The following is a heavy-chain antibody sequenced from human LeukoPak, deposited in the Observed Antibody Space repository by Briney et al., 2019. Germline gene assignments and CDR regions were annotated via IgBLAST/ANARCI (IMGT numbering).Heavy chain of an antibody. D-gene: IGHD3-16*02. J-gene: IGHJ4*02. CDR3: AREALPSYYDYVWGSYRFDY. Sequence: PGGSLRLSCAASGFTFDDYAMHWVRQAPGKGLEWVSGISWNSGSIGYADSVKGRFTISRDNAKNSLYLQMNSLRAEDTALYYCAREALPSYYDYVWGSYRFDYWGQGTLVTVSS. V-gene: IGHV3-9*01. CDR2: ISWNSGSI. CDR1: GFTFDDYA.